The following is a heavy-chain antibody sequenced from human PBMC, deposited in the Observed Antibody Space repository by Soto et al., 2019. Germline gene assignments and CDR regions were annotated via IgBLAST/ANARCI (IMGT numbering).Heavy chain of an antibody. J-gene: IGHJ4*02. CDR1: GLTFSNYA. CDR3: ARESSSTVTNGGGGSAKDY. V-gene: IGHV3-30-3*01. CDR2: ISYDGTNR. Sequence: QVHLVESGGGVVQPGRSLRLSCAASGLTFSNYAMHWVRQAPGKGLEWVAFISYDGTNRCYPDSVKGRFTISRDNSKNXLXXQMNSLKTEDTAVYYCARESSSTVTNGGGGSAKDYWGQGTLVTVSS. D-gene: IGHD4-17*01.